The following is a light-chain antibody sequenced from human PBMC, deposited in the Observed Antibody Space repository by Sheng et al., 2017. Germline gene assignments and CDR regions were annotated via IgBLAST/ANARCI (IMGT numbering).Light chain of an antibody. CDR2: QDS. CDR1: NLGDKY. J-gene: IGLJ2*01. Sequence: FEMTQPSSVSVSPGETATITCSGGNLGDKYVSWYQQKSGQSPVVVIYQDSKRPSGISERFSGSNFAGTATLTIRETEVFDEADYYCQTWDRKILFGGGTTLTVL. CDR3: QTWDRKIL. V-gene: IGLV3-1*01.